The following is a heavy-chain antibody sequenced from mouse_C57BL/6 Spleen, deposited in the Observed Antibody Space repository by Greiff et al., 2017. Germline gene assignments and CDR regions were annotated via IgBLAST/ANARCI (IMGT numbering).Heavy chain of an antibody. Sequence: VQLQQPGAELVKPGASVKLSCKASGYTFTSYWMQWVKQRPGQGLEWIGEIDPSDSYTNYNQKFKGKATLTVDTSSSTAYMQLSSLTSEDSAVYYCATYYSNWYFDVWGTGTTVTVSS. CDR2: IDPSDSYT. CDR1: GYTFTSYW. CDR3: ATYYSNWYFDV. V-gene: IGHV1-50*01. D-gene: IGHD2-5*01. J-gene: IGHJ1*03.